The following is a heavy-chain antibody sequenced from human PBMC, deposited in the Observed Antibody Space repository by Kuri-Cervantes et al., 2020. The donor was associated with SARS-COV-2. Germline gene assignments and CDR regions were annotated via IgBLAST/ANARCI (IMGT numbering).Heavy chain of an antibody. V-gene: IGHV4-59*01. CDR1: GGSISSYY. J-gene: IGHJ5*02. CDR2: IYYSGST. D-gene: IGHD6-19*01. Sequence: ESLKISCTVSGGSISSYYWTWIRQPPGRGLECIGYIYYSGSTKYNPSPKSRVTISVDTSKNQFSLKLTSVTAADTAVYYCAKYSSGWDPNWFDPWGQGTLVTVSS. CDR3: AKYSSGWDPNWFDP.